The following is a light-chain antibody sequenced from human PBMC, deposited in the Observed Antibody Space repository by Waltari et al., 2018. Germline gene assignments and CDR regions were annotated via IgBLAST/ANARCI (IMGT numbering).Light chain of an antibody. CDR3: CSYAGSYV. V-gene: IGLV2-11*01. CDR1: SSDVGGYNY. Sequence: QSALTKPRSVSGSPGQSVTISCTGTSSDVGGYNYVSWYQQHPGKAPQLMIYDVSKRPSGVPDRFSGSKSGNTASLTISGLQAEDEADYYCCSYAGSYVFGTGTKVTVL. J-gene: IGLJ1*01. CDR2: DVS.